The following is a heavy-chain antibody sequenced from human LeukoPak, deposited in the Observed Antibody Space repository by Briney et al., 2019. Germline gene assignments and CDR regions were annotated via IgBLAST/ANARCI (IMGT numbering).Heavy chain of an antibody. CDR1: GGSISNYY. D-gene: IGHD6-19*01. CDR3: ARQTVAVAGIDY. V-gene: IGHV4-59*01. J-gene: IGHJ4*02. Sequence: SSETLSLTCTVSGGSISNYYWSWIRQPPGKGLEWIGNIYYSRSTSYNPSLRSRVTISVDTSKNQFSLKLSSVTAADTAVYYCARQTVAVAGIDYWGQGTLVTVSS. CDR2: IYYSRST.